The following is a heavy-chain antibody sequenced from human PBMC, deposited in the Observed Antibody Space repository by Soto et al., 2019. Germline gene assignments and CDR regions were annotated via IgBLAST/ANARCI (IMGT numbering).Heavy chain of an antibody. CDR3: ARVGGNTDAFDI. Sequence: SVKVSCKASGYTFASCDINWVRQATGQGLEWMGWMNPNSGNTGYAQKFQGRVTMTRNTSISTAYMELSSLRSEDTAVYYCARVGGNTDAFDIWGQGTMVTVSS. D-gene: IGHD4-4*01. CDR1: GYTFASCD. V-gene: IGHV1-8*01. CDR2: MNPNSGNT. J-gene: IGHJ3*02.